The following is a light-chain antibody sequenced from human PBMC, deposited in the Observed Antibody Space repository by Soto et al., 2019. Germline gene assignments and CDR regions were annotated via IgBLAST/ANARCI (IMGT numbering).Light chain of an antibody. CDR1: QSVSSN. CDR2: GAS. V-gene: IGKV3-15*01. CDR3: QPYTTWLRT. Sequence: GERATLSCRASQSVSSNLAWYQQKPGQAPRLLIYGASTRATGIPARFSGSGSGTEFTLTISSLQSEDFAVYYCQPYTTWLRTFGPGIRVDI. J-gene: IGKJ1*01.